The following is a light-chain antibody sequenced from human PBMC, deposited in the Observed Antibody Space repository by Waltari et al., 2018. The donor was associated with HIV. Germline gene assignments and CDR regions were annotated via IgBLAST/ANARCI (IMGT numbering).Light chain of an antibody. CDR2: GAS. J-gene: IGKJ2*03. V-gene: IGKV3-11*01. CDR3: QQRSNWPPRYS. CDR1: QNVSSY. Sequence: ENVLTQSPATLSLSPGERATLSCRASQNVSSYFDWYQQKPGQAHRLLIYGASNRATGIPARFRCSGSGTDFTLTINSLEPEDFAVYYCQQRSNWPPRYSFGQGTKLEIK.